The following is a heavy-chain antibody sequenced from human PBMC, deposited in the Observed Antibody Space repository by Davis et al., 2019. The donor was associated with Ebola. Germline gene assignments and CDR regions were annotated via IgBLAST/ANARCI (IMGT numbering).Heavy chain of an antibody. CDR1: GFSLSTSGVG. CDR2: IYWDDDK. V-gene: IGHV2-5*02. D-gene: IGHD1-1*01. CDR3: AHGHGTI. Sequence: SGPTLVKPTQTLTLTCTLSGFSLSTSGVGVGWIRQPPGKALEWLTLIYWDDDKRYISSLKSRLTITKDTSKNQVVLTMTNMDPVDTATYYCAHGHGTIWGQGTMVTVSS. J-gene: IGHJ3*02.